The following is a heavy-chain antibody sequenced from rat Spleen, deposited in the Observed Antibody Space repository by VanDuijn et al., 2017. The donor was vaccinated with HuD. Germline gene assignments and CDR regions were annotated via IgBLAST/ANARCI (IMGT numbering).Heavy chain of an antibody. J-gene: IGHJ2*01. V-gene: IGHV5-34*01. CDR2: ISSHSGSS. D-gene: IGHD1-11*01. CDR3: ARNYGGSPFDY. Sequence: EVQLVESGGGLVQPGRSLKLSCAASGFTFSDYGMNWIRQAPGKGLEWVAYISSHSGSSYYAETVKGGFTISRDYDKNTLYLQLSSLRSEDTALYYCARNYGGSPFDYWGQGVMVTVSS. CDR1: GFTFSDYG.